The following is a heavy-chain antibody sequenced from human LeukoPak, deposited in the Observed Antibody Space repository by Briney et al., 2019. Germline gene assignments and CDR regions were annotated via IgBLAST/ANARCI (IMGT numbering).Heavy chain of an antibody. CDR1: GGSISSSSYY. J-gene: IGHJ4*02. Sequence: PSETLSLTCTVSGGSISSSSYYWGWIRQPPGKGLEWIGSIYYSGSTYYNPSLKSRVTISVDTSKNQFSLKLSSVTAADTAVYYCARQEPQYYYDSSGSPGNFDYWGQGTLVTVSS. CDR2: IYYSGST. D-gene: IGHD3-22*01. CDR3: ARQEPQYYYDSSGSPGNFDY. V-gene: IGHV4-39*01.